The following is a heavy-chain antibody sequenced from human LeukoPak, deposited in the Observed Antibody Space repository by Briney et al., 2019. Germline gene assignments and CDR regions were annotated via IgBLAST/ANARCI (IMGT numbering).Heavy chain of an antibody. Sequence: GGSLRLSCAASGFTFSSYAMHWVRQAPGKGLEYVSAISSNGGSTYYANSVKGRFTISRDNSKNTLYLQMGSLRAEDMAVYYCARDGLLRGYSYGYPYYYYYMDVWGKGTTVTVSS. CDR3: ARDGLLRGYSYGYPYYYYYMDV. J-gene: IGHJ6*03. D-gene: IGHD5-18*01. CDR1: GFTFSSYA. CDR2: ISSNGGST. V-gene: IGHV3-64*01.